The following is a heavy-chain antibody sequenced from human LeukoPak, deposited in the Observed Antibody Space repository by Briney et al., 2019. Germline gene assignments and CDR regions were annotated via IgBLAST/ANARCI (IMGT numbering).Heavy chain of an antibody. CDR1: GYTFGGRY. CDR2: INPNSGVT. Sequence: GASVKVSCKAPGYTFGGRYVHWVRQAPGQGLEWMGWINPNSGVTKYAQKFQGRLTMTGDTSITTAYMELSGLTSDDTAVYYCAKGYGDYSDWFDPWGQGTPVTVSS. CDR3: AKGYGDYSDWFDP. D-gene: IGHD4-17*01. V-gene: IGHV1-2*02. J-gene: IGHJ5*02.